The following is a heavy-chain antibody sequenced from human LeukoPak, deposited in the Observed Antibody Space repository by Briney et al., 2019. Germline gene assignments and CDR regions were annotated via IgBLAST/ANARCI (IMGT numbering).Heavy chain of an antibody. CDR3: ASRGGFLSGSCSSGGDY. Sequence: ASVKVSCKASGYTFTSYDINWVRQATGQGLERMGWMNTNSGNTGYAQKFQGRVTMTRNTSISTAYMELSSLRSEDTAVYYCASRGGFLSGSCSSGGDYWGQGTLVTVSS. D-gene: IGHD2-15*01. CDR1: GYTFTSYD. CDR2: MNTNSGNT. J-gene: IGHJ4*02. V-gene: IGHV1-8*01.